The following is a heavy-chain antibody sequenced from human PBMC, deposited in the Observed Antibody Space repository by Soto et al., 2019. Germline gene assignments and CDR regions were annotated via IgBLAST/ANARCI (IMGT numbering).Heavy chain of an antibody. CDR3: AREELHCSSTSCYSSYGMDV. V-gene: IGHV3-48*02. CDR2: ISSSSSTI. D-gene: IGHD2-2*02. Sequence: LRLSCAASGFTFSSYSMNWVRQAPGKGLEWVSYISSSSSTIYYADSVKGRFTISRDNAKNSLYLQMNSLRDEDTAVYYCAREELHCSSTSCYSSYGMDVWGQGTTVTVSS. J-gene: IGHJ6*02. CDR1: GFTFSSYS.